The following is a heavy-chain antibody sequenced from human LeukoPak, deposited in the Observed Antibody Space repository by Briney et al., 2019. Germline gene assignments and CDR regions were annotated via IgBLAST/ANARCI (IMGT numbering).Heavy chain of an antibody. CDR2: ISSSSSYI. D-gene: IGHD3-3*01. CDR1: GFTFSSYS. J-gene: IGHJ4*02. V-gene: IGHV3-21*01. CDR3: ARRGFWSGIDY. Sequence: GGSLRLSCAAYGFTFSSYSMNWVRQAPGKGLEWVSSISSSSSYIYYADSVKGRFTISRDNAKNSLYLQMNSLRAEDTAVYYCARRGFWSGIDYWGQGTLVTVSS.